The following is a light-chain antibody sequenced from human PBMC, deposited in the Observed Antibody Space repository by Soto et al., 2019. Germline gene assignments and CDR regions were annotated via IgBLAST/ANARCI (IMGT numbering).Light chain of an antibody. V-gene: IGKV1-5*01. CDR2: DAS. J-gene: IGKJ1*01. Sequence: NPMTQSRATLSATVGDSAPPSCRASQTITSWVAWYQQKPGKAPKLLIYDASSLESGVPSRFSGSGSGTEFTLTISSLQPDDFATYYCQQHNSYPWTFGQGTRWIS. CDR3: QQHNSYPWT. CDR1: QTITSW.